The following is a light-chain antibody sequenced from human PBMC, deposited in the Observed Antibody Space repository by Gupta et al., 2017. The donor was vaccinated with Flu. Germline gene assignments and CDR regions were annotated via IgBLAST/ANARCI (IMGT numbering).Light chain of an antibody. CDR1: QIISSSY. Sequence: VLTQSPGTLSLSPGERATLSCRASQIISSSYLAWYQQRPGQAPRLLIYGASSRATGIPDRFSGSGSGTDFTLTISRLEPEDFAVYSCQQYGAGSTFGPGTKVNIK. J-gene: IGKJ3*01. CDR2: GAS. CDR3: QQYGAGST. V-gene: IGKV3-20*01.